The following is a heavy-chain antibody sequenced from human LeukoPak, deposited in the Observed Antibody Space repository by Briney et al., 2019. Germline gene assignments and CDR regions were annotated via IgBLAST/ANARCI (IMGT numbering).Heavy chain of an antibody. CDR2: IYYSGST. Sequence: PSETLSLTCTVSGGSISSYYWSWIRQPPGKGLEWIGYIYYSGSTNYNPSLKSRVTISVDTSKNQFSLKLSSVTAADTAVYYCASAQYSSSSTSRAFDIWGQGTMVTVSS. CDR3: ASAQYSSSSTSRAFDI. J-gene: IGHJ3*02. V-gene: IGHV4-59*12. CDR1: GGSISSYY. D-gene: IGHD6-6*01.